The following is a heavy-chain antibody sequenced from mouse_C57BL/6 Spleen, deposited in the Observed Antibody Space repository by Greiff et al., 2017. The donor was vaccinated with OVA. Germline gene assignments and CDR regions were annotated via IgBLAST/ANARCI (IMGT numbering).Heavy chain of an antibody. J-gene: IGHJ1*03. Sequence: EVQVVESGGGLVQPGGSLSLSCAASGFTFTDYYMSWVRQPPGKALEWLGFIRNKANGYTTEYSASVKGRFTISRDNSQSILYLQMNALRAEDSATYYCARYIYGYEWYFDVWGTGTTVTVSS. CDR1: GFTFTDYY. CDR2: IRNKANGYTT. CDR3: ARYIYGYEWYFDV. V-gene: IGHV7-3*01. D-gene: IGHD2-2*01.